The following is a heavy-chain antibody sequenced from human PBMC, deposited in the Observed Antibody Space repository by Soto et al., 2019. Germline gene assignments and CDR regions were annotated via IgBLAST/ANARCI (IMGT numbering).Heavy chain of an antibody. CDR1: GFTFSSYA. V-gene: IGHV3-23*01. D-gene: IGHD3-3*01. J-gene: IGHJ4*01. CDR3: SKDRGCVFFGGTFYFPAPDY. CDR2: IDGSGRNT. Sequence: EVQLLESGGGLVQPGGSLRLSCAASGFTFSSYAMSWVRQAPGKGLEWVSGIDGSGRNTYYADSVKGRFTISRDNSKKNTAVEMESLRGKDPGLLYRSKDRGCVFFGGTFYFPAPDYRGQGTPVPVSS.